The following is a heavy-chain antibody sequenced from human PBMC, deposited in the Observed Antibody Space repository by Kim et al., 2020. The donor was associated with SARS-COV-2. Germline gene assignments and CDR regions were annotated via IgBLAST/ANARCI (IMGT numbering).Heavy chain of an antibody. Sequence: GGRTYYADSVKGRFTISRDNSKNSLYLQMNSLRTEDTALYYCAKDIALDYWGQGTLVTVSS. V-gene: IGHV3-43*01. CDR3: AKDIALDY. J-gene: IGHJ4*02. CDR2: GGRT.